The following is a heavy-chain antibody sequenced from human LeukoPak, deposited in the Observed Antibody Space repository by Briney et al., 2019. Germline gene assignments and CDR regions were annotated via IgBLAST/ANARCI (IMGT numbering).Heavy chain of an antibody. Sequence: GESLKISCKGSGYSFTSYWIGWVRQMPGKGLEWMGIIYPGDSDTRYSPSFQGQVTISADKSISTAYLQWSSLKASDTAMNYCASGRYSSSPYYYYGMDVWGQGTTVTVSS. CDR2: IYPGDSDT. V-gene: IGHV5-51*01. CDR3: ASGRYSSSPYYYYGMDV. D-gene: IGHD6-13*01. CDR1: GYSFTSYW. J-gene: IGHJ6*02.